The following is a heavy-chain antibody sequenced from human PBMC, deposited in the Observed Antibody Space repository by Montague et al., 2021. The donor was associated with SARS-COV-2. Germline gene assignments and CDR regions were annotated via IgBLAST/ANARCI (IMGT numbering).Heavy chain of an antibody. V-gene: IGHV4-4*07. J-gene: IGHJ4*02. CDR3: ASSYGSGYYGFDY. CDR2: IYPSGDT. CDR1: AGSINNYY. D-gene: IGHD3-10*01. Sequence: SETLSLTCTVSAGSINNYYRGWIRQSAGKGLEWIGHIYPSGDTNYNPSLKSRVTVSVDTSKSQFSLNLNSLTVADTAVYYCASSYGSGYYGFDYWGQGIPVTVSS.